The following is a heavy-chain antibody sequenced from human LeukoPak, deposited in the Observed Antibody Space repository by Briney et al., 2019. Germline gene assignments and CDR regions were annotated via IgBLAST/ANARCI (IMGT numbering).Heavy chain of an antibody. J-gene: IGHJ5*02. CDR2: IYYSGST. Sequence: SETLSLTCTVSGGSISSYYWSWIRQPPGKGLEWIGYIYYSGSTNYNPSLKSRVTISVDTSKNQFSLKLGSVTAADTAVYYCARDRSGSLDPWGQGTLVTVSS. D-gene: IGHD1-26*01. CDR1: GGSISSYY. CDR3: ARDRSGSLDP. V-gene: IGHV4-59*01.